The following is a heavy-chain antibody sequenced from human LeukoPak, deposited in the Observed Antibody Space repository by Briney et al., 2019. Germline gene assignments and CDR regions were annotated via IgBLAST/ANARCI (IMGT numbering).Heavy chain of an antibody. D-gene: IGHD5-12*01. CDR1: GYTFTSYD. J-gene: IGHJ6*02. CDR3: ARSIRTITYYYYGMDV. V-gene: IGHV1-8*01. CDR2: MNPNSGNT. Sequence: ASVKVSCTASGYTFTSYDINWVRQATGQGLEWMGWMNPNSGNTGYAQKFQGRVTMTRNTSISTAYMELSSLRSEDTAVYYCARSIRTITYYYYGMDVWGQGTTVTVSS.